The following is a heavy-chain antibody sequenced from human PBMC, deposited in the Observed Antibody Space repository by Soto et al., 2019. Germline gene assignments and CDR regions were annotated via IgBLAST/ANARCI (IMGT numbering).Heavy chain of an antibody. CDR3: AAFEVFTISGFFNY. D-gene: IGHD3-3*02. CDR2: IYHSGST. V-gene: IGHV4-4*02. Sequence: SETLSLTCAVSGGTISSSNWWSWVRQPPGKGLEWIGEIYHSGSTNYNPSLKSRVTISVDKSKNQFSLKLSSVTAADTAVYYCAAFEVFTISGFFNYWGLGTLVTVSS. CDR1: GGTISSSNW. J-gene: IGHJ4*02.